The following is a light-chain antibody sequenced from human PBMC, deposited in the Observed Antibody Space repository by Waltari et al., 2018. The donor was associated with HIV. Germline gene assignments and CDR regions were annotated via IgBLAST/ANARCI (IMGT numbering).Light chain of an antibody. Sequence: QSVLTQPSSASGTPGQRVAIPCSGSISNIGTNIVNWYQQLPGKAPRLLIYNNDQRLAGASDRLSGSTSGTSASLAVSGLQSEDEADYYCAAWDDNLNAWVFGGGTKLTVL. CDR2: NND. CDR1: ISNIGTNI. J-gene: IGLJ3*02. V-gene: IGLV1-44*01. CDR3: AAWDDNLNAWV.